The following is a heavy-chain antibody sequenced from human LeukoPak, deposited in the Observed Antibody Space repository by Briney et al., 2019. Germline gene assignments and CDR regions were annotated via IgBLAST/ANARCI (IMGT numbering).Heavy chain of an antibody. CDR1: GGSISSSSYY. CDR3: ARLWYQSLLPDYFDY. J-gene: IGHJ4*02. CDR2: IYYSGST. D-gene: IGHD1-26*01. Sequence: PSETLSLTCTVSGGSISSSSYYWGWIRQPPGKGLEWIGSIYYSGSTYYNPSLKSRVTVSVDTSKNQFSLKLSSVTAADTAVYYCARLWYQSLLPDYFDYWGQGTLVTVSS. V-gene: IGHV4-39*01.